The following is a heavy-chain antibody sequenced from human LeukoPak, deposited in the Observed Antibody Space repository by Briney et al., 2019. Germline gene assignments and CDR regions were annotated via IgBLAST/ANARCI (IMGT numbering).Heavy chain of an antibody. Sequence: GESLKISCKGSGYSFSSYWIGWVRQMPGKGLEWMGIIYPGDSDTRYSPSFQGQVTISADKSISTAYLQWSSLKASDTAMYYCASSSSYCTSSSCYIGWFDAWGQGTLVTASS. CDR1: GYSFSSYW. V-gene: IGHV5-51*01. D-gene: IGHD2-2*02. CDR2: IYPGDSDT. J-gene: IGHJ5*02. CDR3: ASSSSYCTSSSCYIGWFDA.